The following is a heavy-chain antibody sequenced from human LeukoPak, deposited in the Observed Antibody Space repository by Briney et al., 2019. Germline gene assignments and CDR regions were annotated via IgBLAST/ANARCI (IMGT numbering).Heavy chain of an antibody. CDR2: VSYDGSGK. D-gene: IGHD3-22*01. CDR3: ARDSRGPDY. J-gene: IGHJ4*02. Sequence: GRSLRLSCAASGFTFSNYDMYWVRQAPGRGLDWVAVVSYDGSGKYYADSVKGRFTISRDNSKNTLYLQMTGLRVEDTAVYYCARDSRGPDYWGQGALVTVSS. V-gene: IGHV3-33*05. CDR1: GFTFSNYD.